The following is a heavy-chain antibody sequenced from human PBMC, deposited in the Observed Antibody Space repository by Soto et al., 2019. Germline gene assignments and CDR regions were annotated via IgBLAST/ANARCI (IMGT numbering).Heavy chain of an antibody. J-gene: IGHJ3*02. Sequence: GGSLRLSCVASGFTFSSYEMNWVRQAPGKGLEWVSYISSSGSTIYYADSVKGRFTISRDNAKNSLYLQMNSLRAEDTAVYYCARDQRIAAADPGAFDIWGQGTMVTVSS. CDR1: GFTFSSYE. V-gene: IGHV3-48*03. CDR3: ARDQRIAAADPGAFDI. CDR2: ISSSGSTI. D-gene: IGHD6-13*01.